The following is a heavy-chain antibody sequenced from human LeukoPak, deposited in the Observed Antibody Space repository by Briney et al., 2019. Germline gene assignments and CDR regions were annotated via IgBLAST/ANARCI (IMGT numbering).Heavy chain of an antibody. CDR3: ARGVYVWWELHRNWFDP. Sequence: ASVKVSCKASGYTFTNYYMHWVRQAPGQGLEWMGIINPSGGSTSFAQKFQGRVIMTRDTSTSTVYMELSSLRSEDTAVYYCARGVYVWWELHRNWFDPWGRGTLVTVSS. D-gene: IGHD1-26*01. J-gene: IGHJ5*02. CDR2: INPSGGST. CDR1: GYTFTNYY. V-gene: IGHV1-46*01.